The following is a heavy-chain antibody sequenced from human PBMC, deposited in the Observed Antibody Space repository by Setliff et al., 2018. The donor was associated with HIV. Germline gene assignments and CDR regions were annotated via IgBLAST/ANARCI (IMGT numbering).Heavy chain of an antibody. CDR2: ITGSGGSA. CDR1: GFTFSSYA. V-gene: IGHV3-23*01. D-gene: IGHD5-12*01. J-gene: IGHJ4*02. Sequence: GGPLRLSCAASGFTFSSYAMSWVRQAPGKGLEWVSGITGSGGSAHYAGSVKGRFTISRDNSGNTLYLQMNSLRAEDTAVYYCAKVPVEMATITLLFFDYWGQGTLVTVSS. CDR3: AKVPVEMATITLLFFDY.